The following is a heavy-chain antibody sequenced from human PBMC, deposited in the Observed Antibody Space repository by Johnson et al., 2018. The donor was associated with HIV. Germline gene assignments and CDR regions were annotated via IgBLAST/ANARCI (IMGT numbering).Heavy chain of an antibody. CDR3: AKDINLHPGAFDI. Sequence: VQLVESGGGLVQPGGSLRLSCAASGFTFSSYDMSWVRQAPGKGLEWVSGINWNGGSTGYADSVKGRFTISRDNAKNSLYLQMNSLRAEDTALYYCAKDINLHPGAFDIWGQGTVVTVSS. J-gene: IGHJ3*02. CDR2: INWNGGST. V-gene: IGHV3-20*04. D-gene: IGHD3-10*01. CDR1: GFTFSSYD.